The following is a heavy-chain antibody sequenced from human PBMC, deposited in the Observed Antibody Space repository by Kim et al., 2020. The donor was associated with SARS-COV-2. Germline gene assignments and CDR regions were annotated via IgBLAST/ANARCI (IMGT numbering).Heavy chain of an antibody. J-gene: IGHJ3*02. D-gene: IGHD2-8*01. CDR2: INIDGSIT. CDR1: GFTLMNHW. Sequence: GGSLRLSCAASGFTLMNHWMHWVRQVPGKGLVWVSHINIDGSITTYADSVKGRFTISRDNAKNTLDLQMNSLRAEDTAVYYCTRDVPNSAFDIWGHGTKV. V-gene: IGHV3-74*01. CDR3: TRDVPNSAFDI.